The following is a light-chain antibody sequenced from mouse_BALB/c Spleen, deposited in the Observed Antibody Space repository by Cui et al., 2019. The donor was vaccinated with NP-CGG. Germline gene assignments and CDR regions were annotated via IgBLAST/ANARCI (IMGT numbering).Light chain of an antibody. J-gene: IGLJ1*01. CDR2: GTN. CDR1: TGAVTTSNY. V-gene: IGLV1*01. CDR3: ALWYSNHWV. Sequence: QAIVTQESAPTTSPGDTVTIPCRSRTGAVTTSNYANWVQEKPDHLFTGLIGGTNNRVPGVPARFSGSLIGDKAALTITGAQTEDEAIYFCALWYSNHWVFGGGAKLTVL.